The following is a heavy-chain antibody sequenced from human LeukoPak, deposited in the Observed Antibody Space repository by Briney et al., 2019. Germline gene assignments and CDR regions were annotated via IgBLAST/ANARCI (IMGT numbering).Heavy chain of an antibody. V-gene: IGHV3-30-3*01. Sequence: PGGSLRLSCAASGFDFNNFLMHWVRQAPGEGLEWVALISYDGSNKYYADSVKGRFTISRDNSNNTLYLQMNSLRPEDTALYYCASLGANFDHWGQGTLVTVSS. CDR1: GFDFNNFL. CDR3: ASLGANFDH. D-gene: IGHD3-16*01. CDR2: ISYDGSNK. J-gene: IGHJ4*02.